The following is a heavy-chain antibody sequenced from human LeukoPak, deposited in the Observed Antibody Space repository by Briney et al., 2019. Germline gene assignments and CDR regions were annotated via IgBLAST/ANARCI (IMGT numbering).Heavy chain of an antibody. CDR1: GFTFSTYG. CDR2: ISGIGART. Sequence: PGGSLRLSCAASGFTFSTYGMSWVRQAPGKGLEWVSSISGIGARTYTADSVKGRFTISRDHSNNTLSLQMMSLRVEGTAIYYCAKDLRRGYVGLNAFDVWGQGTTVIVSS. CDR3: AKDLRRGYVGLNAFDV. J-gene: IGHJ6*02. D-gene: IGHD5-12*01. V-gene: IGHV3-23*01.